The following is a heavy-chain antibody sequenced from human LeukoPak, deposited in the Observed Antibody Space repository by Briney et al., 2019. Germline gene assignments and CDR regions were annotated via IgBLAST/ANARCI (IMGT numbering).Heavy chain of an antibody. CDR3: ARVDDGDYWPAFDI. CDR2: MNPNSGNT. D-gene: IGHD4-17*01. V-gene: IGHV1-8*01. Sequence: ASVKVSCKASGCTFTSYDINWVRQATGHGLKWMGWMNPNSGNTGHAQKFQGGVTMTRSNSISTACMELSSLRSEETAVYYCARVDDGDYWPAFDIWGQGTMVTVSS. J-gene: IGHJ3*02. CDR1: GCTFTSYD.